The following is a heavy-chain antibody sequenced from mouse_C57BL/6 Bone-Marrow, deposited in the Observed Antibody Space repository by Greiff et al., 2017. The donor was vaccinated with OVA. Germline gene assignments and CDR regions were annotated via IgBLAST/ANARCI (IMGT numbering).Heavy chain of an antibody. CDR2: ISSGGSYT. CDR3: ARRYSNYSFAY. J-gene: IGHJ3*01. D-gene: IGHD2-5*01. V-gene: IGHV5-6*02. Sequence: EVKLVESGGDLVKPGGSLKLSCAASGYTFSSYGMSWVRQTPDKRLEWVATISSGGSYTYYPDSVKGRFTISRDNAKNTLYLQMSSLKSEDTAMDYCARRYSNYSFAYWGQGTLVTVSA. CDR1: GYTFSSYG.